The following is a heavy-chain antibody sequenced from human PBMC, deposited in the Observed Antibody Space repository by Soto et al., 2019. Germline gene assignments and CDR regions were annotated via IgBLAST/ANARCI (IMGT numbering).Heavy chain of an antibody. Sequence: EVQLVESGGGLVQPGGSLKLSCAASGFSFSGSAMHWVRQASGKGLEWVGRIRSKANNYATAYAESVKGRFTISGDDSKNTAYLEMNSRTSEDTAVYYCTSRDYWGQGSLVTVSS. J-gene: IGHJ4*02. CDR1: GFSFSGSA. V-gene: IGHV3-73*02. CDR3: TSRDY. CDR2: IRSKANNYAT.